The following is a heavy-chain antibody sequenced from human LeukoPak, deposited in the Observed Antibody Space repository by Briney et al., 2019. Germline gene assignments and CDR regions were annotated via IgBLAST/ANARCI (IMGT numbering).Heavy chain of an antibody. CDR2: IEGDGNRI. D-gene: IGHD5-12*01. Sequence: GGSLRLSCAASGFTFSRYWMHWVRQAPGKGLMWVSRIEGDGNRITYADSVKGRFTISRDNAKNTLYLQMNSLRAEDTAVYYCTRDWRNLGYDYWGQGTLVTVSS. J-gene: IGHJ4*02. V-gene: IGHV3-74*01. CDR1: GFTFSRYW. CDR3: TRDWRNLGYDY.